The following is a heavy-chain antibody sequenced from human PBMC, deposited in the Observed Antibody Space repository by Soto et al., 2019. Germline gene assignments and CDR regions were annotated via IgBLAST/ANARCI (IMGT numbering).Heavy chain of an antibody. Sequence: ASVKVSCTASGYTFTSYAMHWVRQAPGQRLEWMGWINAGNGNTKYSQKFQGRVTITRDTSASTAYMELSSLRSEDTAVYYCACGVAATSGSFDYWGQGTLVTVSS. J-gene: IGHJ4*02. CDR1: GYTFTSYA. CDR2: INAGNGNT. CDR3: ACGVAATSGSFDY. V-gene: IGHV1-3*01. D-gene: IGHD3-22*01.